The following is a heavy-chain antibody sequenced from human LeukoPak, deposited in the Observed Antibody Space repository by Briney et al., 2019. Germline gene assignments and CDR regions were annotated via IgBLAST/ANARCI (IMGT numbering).Heavy chain of an antibody. Sequence: GGSLRLSCAASGFTFSSYGMHWVRQAPGKGLEWVAVISYDGSNKYYADSVKGRFTISRDNSKNTLYLQMSNLRLADTAVYYCARGYYYSSSGVWVDLWGQGTMVTVSS. CDR3: ARGYYYSSSGVWVDL. J-gene: IGHJ3*01. D-gene: IGHD2-21*02. CDR1: GFTFSSYG. V-gene: IGHV3-30*03. CDR2: ISYDGSNK.